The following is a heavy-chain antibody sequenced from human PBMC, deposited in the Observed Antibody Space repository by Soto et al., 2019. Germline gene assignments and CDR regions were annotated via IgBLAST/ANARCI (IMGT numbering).Heavy chain of an antibody. CDR3: ARSPKAAANAFDI. Sequence: VASVKVSCKASGYTFTSYAMHWVRQAPGQRLEWMGWINAGNGNTKYSQKFQGRVTITRDTSASTAYMELSSLRSEGTAVYYCARSPKAAANAFDIWGQGTMVTVSS. CDR2: INAGNGNT. J-gene: IGHJ3*02. CDR1: GYTFTSYA. V-gene: IGHV1-3*01. D-gene: IGHD2-15*01.